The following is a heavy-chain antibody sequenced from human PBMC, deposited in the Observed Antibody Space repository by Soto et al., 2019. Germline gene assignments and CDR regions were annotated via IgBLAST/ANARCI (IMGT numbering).Heavy chain of an antibody. D-gene: IGHD6-6*01. Sequence: QVQLLQSGAEVKKHGASVKVSFKASGYTFTNYGITWVRQAPGQGLEWRGWSGAYNVDTHYTTRLKGRVTMTTDTSTSPAEMERRCLRSDDKALYYCARGRQIVGYFYYYMDGWGKGTTVTFSS. CDR1: GYTFTNYG. CDR3: ARGRQIVGYFYYYMDG. CDR2: SGAYNVDT. J-gene: IGHJ6*03. V-gene: IGHV1-18*01.